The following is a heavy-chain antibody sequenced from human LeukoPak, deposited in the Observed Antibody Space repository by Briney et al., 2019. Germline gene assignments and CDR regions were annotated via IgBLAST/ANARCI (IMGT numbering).Heavy chain of an antibody. D-gene: IGHD3-3*02. CDR3: ATDHFGLDV. V-gene: IGHV3-30*04. CDR1: GFTFSNYA. J-gene: IGHJ6*02. CDR2: ISYDGSNN. Sequence: PGRALRLSRAASGFTFSNYAMHWVRQAPGKGVEGGAYISYDGSNNYYADSVKGRFTISRDNSKNTLYLQMNSLRGEDTAVYYCATDHFGLDVWGQGTTVPVSS.